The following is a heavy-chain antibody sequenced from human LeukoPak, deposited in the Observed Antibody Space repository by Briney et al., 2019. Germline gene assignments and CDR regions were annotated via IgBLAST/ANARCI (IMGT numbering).Heavy chain of an antibody. Sequence: GGSLRLFCAASGFTFSSHAMSWVRQAPGKGLEWVSGISGSGGNTYYADSVKGRFTISRDNSKNTLWLQMNSLTAEDTAIYHCAKDFLGSIPDAFDVWGQGTMVTVSS. J-gene: IGHJ3*01. CDR1: GFTFSSHA. D-gene: IGHD1-26*01. CDR2: ISGSGGNT. V-gene: IGHV3-23*01. CDR3: AKDFLGSIPDAFDV.